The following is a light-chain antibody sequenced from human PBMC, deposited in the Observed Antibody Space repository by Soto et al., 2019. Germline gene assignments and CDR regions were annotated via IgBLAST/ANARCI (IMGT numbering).Light chain of an antibody. Sequence: EIVLTQSPGTLSLAPGERATLSCRASQSVSSRFLAWYQHKPGQAHRLLIYCGSCRGTGSTDEFSSSGYGTDFVITTSSLEPEDFAVYYCQQYDNSPGTFGQGTKVDIK. CDR1: QSVSSRF. CDR3: QQYDNSPGT. V-gene: IGKV3-20*01. CDR2: CGS. J-gene: IGKJ1*01.